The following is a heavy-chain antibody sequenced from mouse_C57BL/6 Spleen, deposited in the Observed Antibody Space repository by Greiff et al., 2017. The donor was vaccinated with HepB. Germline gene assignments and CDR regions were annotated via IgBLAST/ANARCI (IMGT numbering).Heavy chain of an antibody. CDR3: ARGDGYYVGFDY. Sequence: QVQLKQPGTELVKPGASVKLSCKASGYTFTSYWMHWVKQRPGQGLEWIGNINPSNGGTNYNEKFKSKATLTVDKSSSTAYMQLSSLTSEDSAVYYCARGDGYYVGFDYWGQGTTLTVSS. J-gene: IGHJ2*01. D-gene: IGHD2-3*01. CDR1: GYTFTSYW. CDR2: INPSNGGT. V-gene: IGHV1-53*01.